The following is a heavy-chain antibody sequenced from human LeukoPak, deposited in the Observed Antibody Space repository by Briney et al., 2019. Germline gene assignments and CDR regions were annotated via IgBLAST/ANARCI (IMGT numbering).Heavy chain of an antibody. CDR2: ITGDGSST. Sequence: PGGSLRLSCAASGFTFSIFWMHWVRQAPGKGLVWVSRITGDGSSTSYADSVKGRFTISRDNAKNTLYLQMNSLRAEDSAVYYYARGYGMDVWGQGTTVTVSS. J-gene: IGHJ6*02. CDR3: ARGYGMDV. V-gene: IGHV3-74*01. CDR1: GFTFSIFW.